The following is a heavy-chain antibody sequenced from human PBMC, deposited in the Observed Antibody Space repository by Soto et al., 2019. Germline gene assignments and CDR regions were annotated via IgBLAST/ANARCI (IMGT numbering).Heavy chain of an antibody. Sequence: EVQLVESGGGLVQPGGSLRLSCAASGFTFSTYSMNWVRQAPGKGLEWIAFISAGSNNIYYADSVRGRFTISRDNAENSLYLKMNSLSDEDTAVYYCARLYSTSSVNRWFDPWGQGTLVTVSS. V-gene: IGHV3-48*02. J-gene: IGHJ5*02. CDR2: ISAGSNNI. D-gene: IGHD6-6*01. CDR1: GFTFSTYS. CDR3: ARLYSTSSVNRWFDP.